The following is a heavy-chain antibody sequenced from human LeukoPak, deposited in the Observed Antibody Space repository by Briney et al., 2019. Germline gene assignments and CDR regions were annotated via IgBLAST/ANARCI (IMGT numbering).Heavy chain of an antibody. CDR2: ISDSGGST. Sequence: PRGSLRVSCAASGFTFSRDAMSWVRQAPGKGLEWVSSISDSGGSTYYADSVKGRFTISRDNSRNTLYLQMDSLRADDTAVYYCAKLPDCANDACTEGDYWGQGTLVTVSS. CDR1: GFTFSRDA. CDR3: AKLPDCANDACTEGDY. J-gene: IGHJ4*02. V-gene: IGHV3-23*01. D-gene: IGHD2-8*01.